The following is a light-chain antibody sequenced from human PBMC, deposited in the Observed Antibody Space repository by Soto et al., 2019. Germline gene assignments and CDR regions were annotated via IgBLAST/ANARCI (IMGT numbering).Light chain of an antibody. CDR3: QQYNSYSPT. CDR2: GIS. J-gene: IGKJ1*01. CDR1: QSINNN. Sequence: EIVLTQSPFTLSVSPGERATLSCRASQSINNNYLAWYQQKPGQAPRLLIFGISTRATGIPARFSGSGSGTEFTLTISSLQPDDFATYYCQQYNSYSPTFGQGTKVDVK. V-gene: IGKV3-15*01.